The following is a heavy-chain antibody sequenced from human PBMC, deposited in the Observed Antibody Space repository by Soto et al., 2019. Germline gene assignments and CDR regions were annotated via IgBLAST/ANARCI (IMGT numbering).Heavy chain of an antibody. CDR3: ARLNVNYYDSSGYCDY. CDR2: IYPVDFDT. V-gene: IGHV5-51*03. Sequence: PGESLNLSCNGSGYSFTSYCIFCILTMQLKGLEWMGIIYPVDFDTRYSPSFQGQVTISADKSISTAYLQWSSLKASNTAMYYCARLNVNYYDSSGYCDYWGQGTLVTVSS. J-gene: IGHJ4*02. D-gene: IGHD3-22*01. CDR1: GYSFTSYC.